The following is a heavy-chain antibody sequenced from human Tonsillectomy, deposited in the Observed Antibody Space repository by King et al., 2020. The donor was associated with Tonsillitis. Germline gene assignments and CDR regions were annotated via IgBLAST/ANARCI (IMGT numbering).Heavy chain of an antibody. Sequence: QLQESGPGLVKPSETLSLTCTVSGGSISSSSYYWGWIRQPPGKGLEWIGSIYYSGSTYYNPSLKSRVTISVDTSKNQFSLKLSSVTAADTAVYYCARLDIVVVPAAARDYGIDVWGQGTTVTVSS. CDR3: ARLDIVVVPAAARDYGIDV. J-gene: IGHJ6*02. D-gene: IGHD2-2*01. CDR2: IYYSGST. CDR1: GGSISSSSYY. V-gene: IGHV4-39*07.